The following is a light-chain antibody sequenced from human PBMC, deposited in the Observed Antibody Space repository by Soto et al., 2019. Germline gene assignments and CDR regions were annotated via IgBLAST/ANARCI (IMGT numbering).Light chain of an antibody. CDR2: AAS. V-gene: IGKV1-39*01. CDR1: QSISSY. Sequence: EIQMTQSPSSLSASVGDRVTITCRASQSISSYLNWYQQKPGMAPKLLIYAASSLQSGVPSRFSGSGAGTDFTLTISSLLPEDFATYYCQQSYSTPPTFGQGTKVDIK. CDR3: QQSYSTPPT. J-gene: IGKJ1*01.